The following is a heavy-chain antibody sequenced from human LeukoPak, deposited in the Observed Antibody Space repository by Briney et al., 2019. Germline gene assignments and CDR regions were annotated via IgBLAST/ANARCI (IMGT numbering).Heavy chain of an antibody. J-gene: IGHJ4*02. CDR3: AVGAAGLDY. Sequence: PGGSLRLSCAASGFTLTSYWTHWVRQAPGKGLVWVSRINSDGSSASYADSVKGRFTISRDNAKNTLYLQMNSLRAEDTAVYYCAVGAAGLDYWGQGTQVTVSS. D-gene: IGHD6-13*01. CDR2: INSDGSSA. CDR1: GFTLTSYW. V-gene: IGHV3-74*01.